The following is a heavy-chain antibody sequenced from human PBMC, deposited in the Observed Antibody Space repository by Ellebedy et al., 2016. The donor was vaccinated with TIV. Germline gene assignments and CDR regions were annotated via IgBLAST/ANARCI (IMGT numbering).Heavy chain of an antibody. Sequence: SETLSLXXAVYGGSFSGYYWSWIRQPPGKGLEWIGEINHSGSINYNPSLKSRVTISVDTSKNQFSLKLRSVTAADTAVYSCARGTVALQPLKYFDSWGQGTLVTVSS. D-gene: IGHD6-19*01. J-gene: IGHJ4*02. CDR3: ARGTVALQPLKYFDS. CDR1: GGSFSGYY. CDR2: INHSGSI. V-gene: IGHV4-34*01.